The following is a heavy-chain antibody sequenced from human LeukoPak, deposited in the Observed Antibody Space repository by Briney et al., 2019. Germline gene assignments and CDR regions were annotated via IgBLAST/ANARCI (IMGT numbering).Heavy chain of an antibody. CDR2: ISGSGGST. J-gene: IGHJ4*02. CDR1: GFTFSSYA. D-gene: IGHD3-3*01. Sequence: GASLRLSCAASGFTFSSYAMSWVRQAPGKGLEWVSAISGSGGSTYYADSAKGRFTISRDNSKNTLYLQMNSLRAEDTAVYYCAKSSLRFLEWLFDYWGQGTLVTVSS. V-gene: IGHV3-23*01. CDR3: AKSSLRFLEWLFDY.